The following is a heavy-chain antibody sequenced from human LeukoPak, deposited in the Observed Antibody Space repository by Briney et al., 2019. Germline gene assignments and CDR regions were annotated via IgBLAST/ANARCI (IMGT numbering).Heavy chain of an antibody. CDR3: VRDFRSADY. CDR1: GFTVSSNY. CDR2: IYSGGST. Sequence: PGGSLRLSCAASGFTVSSNYMSWVRQAPGKGLEWVSVIYSGGSTYYADSVKGRFTISRDNAKNTVYLQMNGLREEDTAVYYCVRDFRSADYWGQGTLVTVSS. J-gene: IGHJ4*02. V-gene: IGHV3-53*01.